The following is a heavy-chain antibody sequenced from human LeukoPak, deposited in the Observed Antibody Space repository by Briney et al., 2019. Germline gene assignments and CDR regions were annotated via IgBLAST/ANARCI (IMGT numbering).Heavy chain of an antibody. V-gene: IGHV1-69*13. D-gene: IGHD4-11*01. CDR2: IIPIFGTA. Sequence: GASVKVSCKASGYTFTGYYMHWVRQAPGQGLEWMGGIIPIFGTANYAQKFQGRVTITADESTSTAYMELSSLKSEDTAVYYCARVDSNYYMDVWGKGTTVTVSS. CDR1: GYTFTGYY. CDR3: ARVDSNYYMDV. J-gene: IGHJ6*03.